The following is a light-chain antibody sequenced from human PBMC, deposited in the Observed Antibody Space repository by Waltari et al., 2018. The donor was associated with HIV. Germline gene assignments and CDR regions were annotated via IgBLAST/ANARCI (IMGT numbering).Light chain of an antibody. J-gene: IGKJ4*01. CDR2: GSF. Sequence: DIQMTQSPSSLSASIGDTVTITCRASQDISSSVSWFQQQPGKVPKLLVHGSFILQRGVPSRFRGSGSGTDYTLTISGLQAEDFATHFCQQYFAVPLTFGGGTRV. CDR3: QQYFAVPLT. V-gene: IGKV1-NL1*01. CDR1: QDISSS.